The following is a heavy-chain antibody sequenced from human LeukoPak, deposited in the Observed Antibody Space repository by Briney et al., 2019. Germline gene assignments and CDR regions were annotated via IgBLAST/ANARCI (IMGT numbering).Heavy chain of an antibody. D-gene: IGHD3-22*01. CDR2: ISSSGSTI. CDR3: ARDRASYYYDSSGYLGRWFDP. CDR1: GFTFSDYY. Sequence: GGSLRLSCAASGFTFSDYYMSWIRQAPGKGLEWVSYISSSGSTIYYADSVKGRFTISRDNAKNSLYLQMNSLRAEDTAVYYCARDRASYYYDSSGYLGRWFDPWGQGTLVTVSS. J-gene: IGHJ5*02. V-gene: IGHV3-11*04.